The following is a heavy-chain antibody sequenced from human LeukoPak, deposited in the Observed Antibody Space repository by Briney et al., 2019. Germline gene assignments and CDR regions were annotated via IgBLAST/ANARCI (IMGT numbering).Heavy chain of an antibody. CDR2: ISGSGGST. V-gene: IGHV3-23*01. D-gene: IGHD3-22*01. CDR1: GFTFSSYG. Sequence: GGTLRLSCAASGFTFSSYGMSWVRQAPGKGLEWVSAISGSGGSTYYADYVKGRFTISRDNSKNTLYLQMNSLRAEDTAVYYCAKPMGSGYYSKLNFDYWGQGTLVTVSS. J-gene: IGHJ4*02. CDR3: AKPMGSGYYSKLNFDY.